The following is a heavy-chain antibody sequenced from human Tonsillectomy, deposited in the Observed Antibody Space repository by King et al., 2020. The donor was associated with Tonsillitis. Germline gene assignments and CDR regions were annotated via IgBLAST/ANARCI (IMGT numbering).Heavy chain of an antibody. CDR3: ARVIGGRSGFFDY. CDR2: ISSSNSYT. CDR1: GCGFSDYY. J-gene: IGHJ4*02. Sequence: VQLVESGGGLVKPGGSLRLSCAASGCGFSDYYMTWIRQAPGKGLEWISDISSSNSYTNYADSVKGRFTISRDNAKTSLYLQMNSLRAEDTAVYYCARVIGGRSGFFDYWGQGTLVTVSS. V-gene: IGHV3-11*05. D-gene: IGHD3-22*01.